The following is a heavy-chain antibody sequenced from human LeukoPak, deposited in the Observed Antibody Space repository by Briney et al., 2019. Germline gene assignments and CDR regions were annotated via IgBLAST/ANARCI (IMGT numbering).Heavy chain of an antibody. CDR3: ARGVTFGGVLLRFDP. Sequence: SETLSLTCTVSGGSIVSHYWNWIRQPAGRGLEWIGRFYASGTTNTSPSLKSRVTMSVDTSKNQFSLKLSSVTAADTAVYYCARGVTFGGVLLRFDPWGQGTLVTVSS. CDR2: FYASGTT. CDR1: GGSIVSHY. V-gene: IGHV4-4*07. D-gene: IGHD3-16*01. J-gene: IGHJ5*02.